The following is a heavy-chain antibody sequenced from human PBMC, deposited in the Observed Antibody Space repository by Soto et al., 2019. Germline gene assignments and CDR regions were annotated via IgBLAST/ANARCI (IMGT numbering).Heavy chain of an antibody. D-gene: IGHD6-13*01. CDR3: ARSYSSSWPYNWFDP. V-gene: IGHV1-46*01. CDR1: GYTFTSYY. Sequence: QVQLVQSGAEVKKPGASVKVSCKASGYTFTSYYMHWVRQAPGQGLEWMGIINPSGGSTSYAQKFQGRVTMTRDTSKSTVYMELSSLRSEDTAVYYCARSYSSSWPYNWFDPWGQGTLVTVSS. CDR2: INPSGGST. J-gene: IGHJ5*02.